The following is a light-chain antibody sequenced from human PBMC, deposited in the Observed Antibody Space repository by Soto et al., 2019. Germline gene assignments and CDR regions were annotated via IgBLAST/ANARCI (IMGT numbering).Light chain of an antibody. CDR2: TAS. CDR3: QQYGSSPWA. V-gene: IGKV3-20*01. J-gene: IGKJ1*01. Sequence: EIVLTQSPATLSLSPGERATLSCRASQSVSSYLAWYQQKPGQAPRLLIYTASTRATDIPDRFSGSGSGTDFTLTISRLEPEDVAVYYCQQYGSSPWAFGQGTKVDIK. CDR1: QSVSSY.